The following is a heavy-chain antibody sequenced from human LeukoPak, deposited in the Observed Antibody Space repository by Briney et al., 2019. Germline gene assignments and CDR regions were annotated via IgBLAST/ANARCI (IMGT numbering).Heavy chain of an antibody. D-gene: IGHD2-2*01. CDR2: ISYDGSNK. V-gene: IGHV3-30*04. Sequence: PGRSLRLSCAASGFTFNNYNIHWVRQAPGKGLEWVTVISYDGSNKYYADSVKGRLTISRDNSKNTLYLHMNSLRAEDTAVYYCARAGVPAAIFHWFDPWGQGTLVTVSS. CDR1: GFTFNNYN. CDR3: ARAGVPAAIFHWFDP. J-gene: IGHJ5*02.